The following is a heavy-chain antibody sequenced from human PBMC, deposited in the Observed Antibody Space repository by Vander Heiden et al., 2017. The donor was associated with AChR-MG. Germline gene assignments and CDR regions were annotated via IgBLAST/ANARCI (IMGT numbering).Heavy chain of an antibody. D-gene: IGHD4-17*01. V-gene: IGHV3-30-3*01. CDR1: GFAFIGYN. J-gene: IGHJ5*02. Sequence: QVQMVESGGGVVRPGGSLRLSCTASGFAFIGYNFHWVRQAPGKGLEWVALISHDGNSKHYVDAVKGRFTVSRDNSKNTVYLQMNSLRAEDTAVYYCYTDFGGGRFDPWGQGTLVTVSS. CDR2: ISHDGNSK. CDR3: YTDFGGGRFDP.